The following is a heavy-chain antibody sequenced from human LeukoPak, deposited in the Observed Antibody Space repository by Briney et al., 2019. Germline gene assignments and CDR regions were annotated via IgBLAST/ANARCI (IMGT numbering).Heavy chain of an antibody. D-gene: IGHD1-1*01. CDR3: AREAPYLIRQQLVRLLDF. J-gene: IGHJ4*02. Sequence: GGSLRLSCAASGLTFSSYWMSWVRQAPGKGLEWVANIKQDGSEKYYVDSVKGRFTISRDNAKNSLYLQMNSLRAEDTAVYYSAREAPYLIRQQLVRLLDFWGQGTLVTVSS. V-gene: IGHV3-7*01. CDR2: IKQDGSEK. CDR1: GLTFSSYW.